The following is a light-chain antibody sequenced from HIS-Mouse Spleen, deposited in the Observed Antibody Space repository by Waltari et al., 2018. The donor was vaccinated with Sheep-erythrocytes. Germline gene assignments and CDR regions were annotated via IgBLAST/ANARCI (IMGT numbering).Light chain of an antibody. CDR1: KLGDKY. V-gene: IGLV3-1*01. Sequence: SYELTQPPSVSVSPGQTASITCSGDKLGDKYACWYQQKPGQSPVLVIYQDSKRPSGIPDRFSGSNSRHAATLTLSGTQAMDVADYYCQAWDSSTAWVFGGGTKLTVL. CDR3: QAWDSSTAWV. J-gene: IGLJ3*02. CDR2: QDS.